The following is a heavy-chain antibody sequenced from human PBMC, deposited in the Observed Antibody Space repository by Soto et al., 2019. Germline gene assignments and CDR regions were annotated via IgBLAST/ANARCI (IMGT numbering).Heavy chain of an antibody. CDR3: ANDIIVLQGAKGLDY. J-gene: IGHJ4*02. D-gene: IGHD2-2*01. V-gene: IGHV1-3*01. CDR1: GYTSTNYG. Sequence: GASVKVSCKASGYTSTNYGMHWVRQAPGQRLEWMGWINAGSGNTKYSQKFQGRITITRDTSASTVYMELSSLRSEDTAVYYCANDIIVLQGAKGLDYWCQGDLVTVSS. CDR2: INAGSGNT.